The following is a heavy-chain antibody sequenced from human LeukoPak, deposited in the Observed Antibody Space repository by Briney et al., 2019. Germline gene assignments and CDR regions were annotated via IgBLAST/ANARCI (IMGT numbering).Heavy chain of an antibody. V-gene: IGHV3-7*01. CDR1: RFTLSSYW. J-gene: IGHJ4*02. D-gene: IGHD3-10*01. CDR2: IKQDGREK. Sequence: GGSLSLACAASRFTLSSYWMSWVRPAPGKGMEWVANIKQDGREKYYVDSVKGRFTIARDNAKNSLYLQMNSLRAEDTSVYYCARDGAVRGVITPWGQGTLVTVSS. CDR3: ARDGAVRGVITP.